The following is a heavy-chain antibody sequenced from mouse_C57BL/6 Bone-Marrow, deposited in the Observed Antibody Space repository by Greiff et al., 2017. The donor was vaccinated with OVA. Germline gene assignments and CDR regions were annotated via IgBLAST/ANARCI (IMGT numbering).Heavy chain of an antibody. CDR3: ARPLYYGYDGVDY. J-gene: IGHJ2*01. D-gene: IGHD2-2*01. Sequence: DVTLVESGGGLVKPGGSLKLSCAASGFTFSSYAMSWFRQTPEKRLEWVATISDGGSYTYYPDNVKGRFTISRDNAKNNLYLQMSHLKSEDTAMYYCARPLYYGYDGVDYWGQGTTLTVSS. CDR1: GFTFSSYA. V-gene: IGHV5-4*03. CDR2: ISDGGSYT.